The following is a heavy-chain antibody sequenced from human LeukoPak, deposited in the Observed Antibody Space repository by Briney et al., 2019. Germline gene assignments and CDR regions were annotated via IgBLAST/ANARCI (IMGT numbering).Heavy chain of an antibody. CDR3: ARDSYGDYWYFDL. Sequence: SETLSLTCTVSGASVSSGSYYWSWIWQPPGKELEWIGYIYYSGSTSYNPSLKSRVTISVDTSKNHFSLKLTSVTAADTAVYFCARDSYGDYWYFDLWGRGTLVTVSS. J-gene: IGHJ2*01. CDR2: IYYSGST. CDR1: GASVSSGSYY. V-gene: IGHV4-61*03. D-gene: IGHD4-17*01.